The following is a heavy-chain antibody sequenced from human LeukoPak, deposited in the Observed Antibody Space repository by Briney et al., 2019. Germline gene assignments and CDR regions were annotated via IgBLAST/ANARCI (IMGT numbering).Heavy chain of an antibody. CDR1: GYTFTSYG. CDR2: ISAYNGNT. V-gene: IGHV1-18*01. J-gene: IGHJ4*02. Sequence: GASVKVSCKASGYTFTSYGISWVRQAPGQGLEWMGWISAYNGNTNYAQKLQGRVTMTTDTSTSTAYMELRSLRSDDTAVYYCAADTMGGWYASNEKNFDYWGQGTLVTVSS. CDR3: AADTMGGWYASNEKNFDY. D-gene: IGHD6-19*01.